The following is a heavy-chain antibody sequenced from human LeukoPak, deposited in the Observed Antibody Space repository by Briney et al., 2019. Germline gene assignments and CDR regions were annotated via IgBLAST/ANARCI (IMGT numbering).Heavy chain of an antibody. CDR1: GFTFSSYA. CDR2: ISYDGSNK. Sequence: GGSLRLSCAASGFTFSSYAMHWVRQAPGKGLEWVAVISYDGSNKYYADSVKGRFTISRDNSKNTLYLQMNSLRAEDTAVYYCARVGDSSGYAVGYFDYWGQGTLVTVSS. J-gene: IGHJ4*02. CDR3: ARVGDSSGYAVGYFDY. D-gene: IGHD3-22*01. V-gene: IGHV3-30-3*01.